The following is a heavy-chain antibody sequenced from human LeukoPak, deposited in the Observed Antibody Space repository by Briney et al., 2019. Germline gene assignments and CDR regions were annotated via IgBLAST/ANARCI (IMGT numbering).Heavy chain of an antibody. J-gene: IGHJ5*02. CDR1: GYTFTSYG. Sequence: GASVNVSFTASGYTFTSYGISWVRQAPGQGLEWMGWISAYNGNTNYAQKLQGRVTMTTDTSTSTAYMELRSLRSDDTAVYYCARVVQFAGAYYDFWSGYSWFDPWGQGTLVTVSS. D-gene: IGHD3-3*01. V-gene: IGHV1-18*01. CDR3: ARVVQFAGAYYDFWSGYSWFDP. CDR2: ISAYNGNT.